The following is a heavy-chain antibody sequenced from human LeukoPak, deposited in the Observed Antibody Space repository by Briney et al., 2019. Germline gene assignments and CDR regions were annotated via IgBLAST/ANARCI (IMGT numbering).Heavy chain of an antibody. CDR1: GFKFSDFA. CDR2: MTGSGTRT. Sequence: PGGSLRLSCAASGFKFSDFAMSWVRQVSGKGLEFVSIMTGSGTRTYYRDSVKGRFTISRDNSKNSLYLQMNSLRGEDTALYYCAKAYGACSGGSCYLDYFDYWGQGTLVTVSS. J-gene: IGHJ4*02. CDR3: AKAYGACSGGSCYLDYFDY. V-gene: IGHV3-23*01. D-gene: IGHD2-15*01.